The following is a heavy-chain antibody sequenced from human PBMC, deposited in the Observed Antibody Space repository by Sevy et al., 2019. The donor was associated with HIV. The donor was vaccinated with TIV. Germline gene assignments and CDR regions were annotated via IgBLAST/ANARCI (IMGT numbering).Heavy chain of an antibody. J-gene: IGHJ4*02. CDR2: ISSSSKYI. CDR3: ARDPAIAAAVTFDN. Sequence: GSLRLSCAASGFIFSSYSINWVRQAPGKGLEWVSSISSSSKYIYYADSVKGRFTISRDNAKNSLYLQMNSLRAEDTAVYYCARDPAIAAAVTFDNWGQGTLFTVSS. CDR1: GFIFSSYS. D-gene: IGHD6-13*01. V-gene: IGHV3-21*01.